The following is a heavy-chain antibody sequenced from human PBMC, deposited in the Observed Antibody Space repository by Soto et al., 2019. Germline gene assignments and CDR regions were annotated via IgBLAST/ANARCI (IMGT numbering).Heavy chain of an antibody. D-gene: IGHD2-15*01. CDR1: GVTFSNSA. CDR2: IGGRGGST. V-gene: IGHV3-23*01. CDR3: AKDTGRGGGSVFDY. Sequence: EVQLLESGGGLVQPGGSLRLSCAASGVTFSNSAISWVRQAPGKGLEWVSAIGGRGGSTYYADSVKGRFNISRDDSTNTLYLQMSSLRAEDTALYYCAKDTGRGGGSVFDYWGQGPRVTVSS. J-gene: IGHJ4*02.